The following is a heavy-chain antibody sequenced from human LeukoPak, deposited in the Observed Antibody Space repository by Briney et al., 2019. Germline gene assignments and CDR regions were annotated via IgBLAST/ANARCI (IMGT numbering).Heavy chain of an antibody. CDR1: AFTFSTYN. Sequence: GGSLRLSCAASAFTFSTYNMNWVRQAPGKGLEWVSSITSSSSYTFYADSVKGRFTISRDNAKNSLYLQMNSLRAEDTAVYYCARGFDPWGQGTLVTVSS. J-gene: IGHJ5*02. CDR3: ARGFDP. V-gene: IGHV3-21*01. CDR2: ITSSSSYT.